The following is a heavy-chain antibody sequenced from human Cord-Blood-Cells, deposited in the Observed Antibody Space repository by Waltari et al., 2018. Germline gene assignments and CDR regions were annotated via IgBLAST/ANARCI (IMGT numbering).Heavy chain of an antibody. CDR1: GFTFSSYG. J-gene: IGHJ4*02. Sequence: QVQLVESGGGVVQPGRSLRLSCAASGFTFSSYGMHWVRQAPGKGVEWVAVISYDERNKYYADSVKGRFTISRDNSKNTLYLQMNSLRAEDTAVYYCAKARLRYYFDYWGQGTLVTVSS. V-gene: IGHV3-30*18. CDR2: ISYDERNK. D-gene: IGHD3-10*01. CDR3: AKARLRYYFDY.